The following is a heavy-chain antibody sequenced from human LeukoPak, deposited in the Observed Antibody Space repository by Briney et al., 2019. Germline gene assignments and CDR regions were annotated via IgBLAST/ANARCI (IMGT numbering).Heavy chain of an antibody. V-gene: IGHV3-74*01. J-gene: IGHJ4*02. CDR1: GFTFSSYW. CDR3: ARVGIQLWSALDY. D-gene: IGHD5-18*01. Sequence: GGSLRLSCAASGFTFSSYWMHWVRQAPGKGLVWVSRINSDGSSTSYADSVKGRFTISRDNAKNTLYLQMNSLRAEDTAVYHCARVGIQLWSALDYWGQGTLVTVSS. CDR2: INSDGSST.